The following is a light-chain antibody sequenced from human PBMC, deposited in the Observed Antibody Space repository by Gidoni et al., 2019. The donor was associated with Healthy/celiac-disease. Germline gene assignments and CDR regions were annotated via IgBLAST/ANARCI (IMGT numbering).Light chain of an antibody. CDR3: QQSYSTPRG. Sequence: DIQMTHSPSSLSASVGDRVTITCRASQSISSYLNWYQQKPGKAPKLLIYAASSLQSGVPSRFSGSGSGTDVTLTISSLKPEDFATYYCQQSYSTPRGFGGXTKVEIK. CDR2: AAS. J-gene: IGKJ4*01. V-gene: IGKV1-39*01. CDR1: QSISSY.